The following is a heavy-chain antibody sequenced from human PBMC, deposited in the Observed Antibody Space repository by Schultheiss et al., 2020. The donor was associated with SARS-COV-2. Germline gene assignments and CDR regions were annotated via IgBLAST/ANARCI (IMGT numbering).Heavy chain of an antibody. V-gene: IGHV3-21*01. CDR3: ARGKSNWNYYRYYYGMDV. CDR2: ISSSSSYI. D-gene: IGHD1-7*01. CDR1: GFTFSSYS. J-gene: IGHJ6*02. Sequence: GGSLRLSCAASGFTFSSYSMNWVRQAPGKGLEWVSSISSSSSYIYYADSVKGRFTISRDNAKNSLYLQMNSLRAEDTAVYYCARGKSNWNYYRYYYGMDVWGQGTTVTVSS.